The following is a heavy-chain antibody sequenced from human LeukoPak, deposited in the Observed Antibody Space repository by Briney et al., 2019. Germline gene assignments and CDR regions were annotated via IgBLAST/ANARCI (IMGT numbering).Heavy chain of an antibody. D-gene: IGHD3/OR15-3a*01. V-gene: IGHV3-30*02. CDR1: GFTFSSYG. J-gene: IGHJ4*02. CDR2: IRYDGSNK. CDR3: ARDETPQGLGFDY. Sequence: PGGSLRLSCAASGFTFSSYGMHWVRQAPGKGLEWVAFIRYDGSNKYYADSVKGRFTISRDNSKNTLYLQMNSLRAEDTAVYYCARDETPQGLGFDYWGQGTLVTVSS.